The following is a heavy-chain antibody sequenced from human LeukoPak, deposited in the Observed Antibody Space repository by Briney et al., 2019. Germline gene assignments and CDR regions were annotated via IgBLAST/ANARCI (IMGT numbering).Heavy chain of an antibody. D-gene: IGHD1-1*01. J-gene: IGHJ5*02. CDR2: ISPDGSST. CDR1: GFTFSNYW. CDR3: ARARSTTETNWSDP. V-gene: IGHV3-74*01. Sequence: GGSLRLSCAASGFTFSNYWLHWVRQAPGKGLVWVSRISPDGSSTTYADSVKGRFTISRDNAKNTLYLQMNSLRAEDTAVYFCARARSTTETNWSDPWGLGTLVTVSS.